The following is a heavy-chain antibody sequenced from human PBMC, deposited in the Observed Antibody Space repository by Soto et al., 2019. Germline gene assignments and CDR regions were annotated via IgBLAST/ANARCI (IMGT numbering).Heavy chain of an antibody. J-gene: IGHJ6*03. V-gene: IGHV4-59*01. Sequence: SETLSLTCTVSGGSISSYYWSWIRQPPGKGLEWIGYIYYSGSTNYNPSLKSRVTISVDTSKNQFSLKLSSVTAADTAVYYCARGDYDFWSGTTDLYYYYMDVWGKGTTVTVSS. D-gene: IGHD3-3*01. CDR1: GGSISSYY. CDR3: ARGDYDFWSGTTDLYYYYMDV. CDR2: IYYSGST.